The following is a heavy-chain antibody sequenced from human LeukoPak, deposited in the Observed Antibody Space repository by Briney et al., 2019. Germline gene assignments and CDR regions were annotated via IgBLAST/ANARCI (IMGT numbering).Heavy chain of an antibody. CDR3: ARDVNYYYDSSGSFDY. D-gene: IGHD3-22*01. Sequence: GGSLRLSCAASGFTFSSYSMNWVRQAPGKGLEWVSSISSSSSYIYYADSVEGRFTISRDNAKNSLYLQMNSLRAEDTAVYYCARDVNYYYDSSGSFDYWGQGTLVTVSS. CDR2: ISSSSSYI. V-gene: IGHV3-21*01. J-gene: IGHJ4*02. CDR1: GFTFSSYS.